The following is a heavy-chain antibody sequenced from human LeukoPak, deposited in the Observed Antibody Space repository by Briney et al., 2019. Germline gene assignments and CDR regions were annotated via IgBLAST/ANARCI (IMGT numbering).Heavy chain of an antibody. CDR2: ISHDGSDK. V-gene: IGHV3-30*18. Sequence: GGSLRLSCEASGFTFSTYAMHWVRHAPGKGLEWVALISHDGSDKNYADSVKGRFTISRDNSNSTLYLQMDSLRGDDAAVYYCAKAVGSISWSFDYWGQGTLVTVSS. J-gene: IGHJ4*02. D-gene: IGHD6-13*01. CDR1: GFTFSTYA. CDR3: AKAVGSISWSFDY.